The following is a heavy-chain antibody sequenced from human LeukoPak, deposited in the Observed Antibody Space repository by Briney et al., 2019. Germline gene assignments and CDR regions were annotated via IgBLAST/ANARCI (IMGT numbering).Heavy chain of an antibody. Sequence: SETLSLTCAVYGGSFSGYYWSWIRQPPGKGLEWIGEISHSGSTNYNPSLKSRVTISVDTSKNQFSLKLGSVAAADTAVYYCARETDYWGQGTLVTVSS. CDR2: ISHSGST. J-gene: IGHJ4*02. CDR1: GGSFSGYY. V-gene: IGHV4-34*01. CDR3: ARETDY.